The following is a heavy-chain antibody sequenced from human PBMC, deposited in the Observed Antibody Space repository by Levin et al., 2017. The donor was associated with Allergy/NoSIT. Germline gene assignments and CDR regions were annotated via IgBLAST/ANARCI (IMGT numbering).Heavy chain of an antibody. CDR2: INKGRNEI. V-gene: IGHV3-7*05. J-gene: IGHJ4*02. CDR3: VRGGGYYGSW. D-gene: IGHD3-10*01. CDR1: GFPFSDYW. Sequence: PGGSLLLSFSSSGFPFSDYWMSWVRQPSGKGLEWVARINKGRNEISYVDSVKGRFTISRDDGKKSLYLQMNSLRVEDTAVYYCVRGGGYYGSWWGQGALVTVSS.